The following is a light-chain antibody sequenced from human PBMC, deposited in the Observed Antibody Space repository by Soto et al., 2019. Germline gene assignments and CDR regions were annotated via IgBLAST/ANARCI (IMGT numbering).Light chain of an antibody. V-gene: IGLV2-14*01. CDR2: EVT. CDR3: SSYTSDSTFLV. Sequence: QSALTQPASVSGSPGQSITISCTGTSSDVGAYNYVSWYQQHPGKAPKLMIFEVTNRPSGISTRFSGSKSGYTASLTISGLHPADEADYYCSSYTSDSTFLVFGGGTKVTVL. CDR1: SSDVGAYNY. J-gene: IGLJ2*01.